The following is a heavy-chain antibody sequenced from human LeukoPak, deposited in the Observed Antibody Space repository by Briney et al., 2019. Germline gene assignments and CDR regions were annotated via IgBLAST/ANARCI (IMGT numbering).Heavy chain of an antibody. D-gene: IGHD5-18*01. CDR2: INPSGGST. CDR3: ARDRGEGTAHYYFDC. Sequence: GASVKVSCKASGYTFTSYYMHWVRQAPGQGLEWMGIINPSGGSTSYAQKFQGRVTMTRDMSTSTVYMELSSLRSEDTAVYYCARDRGEGTAHYYFDCWGQGTLVTVSS. V-gene: IGHV1-46*01. J-gene: IGHJ4*02. CDR1: GYTFTSYY.